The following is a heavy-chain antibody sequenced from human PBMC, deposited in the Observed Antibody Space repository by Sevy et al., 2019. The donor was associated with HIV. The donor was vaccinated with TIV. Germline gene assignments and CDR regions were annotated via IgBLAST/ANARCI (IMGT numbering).Heavy chain of an antibody. CDR1: GFTFSSYN. V-gene: IGHV3-21*01. CDR2: ITGDSSYM. D-gene: IGHD3-22*01. CDR3: ARDRPTLNYHASSGYNYYFDS. J-gene: IGHJ4*02. Sequence: GGSLRLSCAASGFTFSSYNMNWVRQAPGKGLEWISSITGDSSYMYDADSVKGRFTISRDNAKNSLYLHMNGLRAEDTAVYYCARDRPTLNYHASSGYNYYFDSWDQGTLVTVSS.